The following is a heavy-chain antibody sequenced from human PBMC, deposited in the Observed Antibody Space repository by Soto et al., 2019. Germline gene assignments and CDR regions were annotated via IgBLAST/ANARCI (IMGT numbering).Heavy chain of an antibody. V-gene: IGHV3-30-3*01. J-gene: IGHJ4*02. CDR2: ISYDGSNK. CDR1: GFTFSNYX. Sequence: QVQLVESGGGVVQPGRSLRLSCAASGFTFSNYXXXXXXXXXXXXXXXXAVISYDGSNKYYADSVKGRFTISRDNSKXXXXXXXXXXXXXXXXXXXXXKXXXXXXXXXXYFDYWGQGTLVTVSS. CDR3: XKXXXXXXXXXXYFDY.